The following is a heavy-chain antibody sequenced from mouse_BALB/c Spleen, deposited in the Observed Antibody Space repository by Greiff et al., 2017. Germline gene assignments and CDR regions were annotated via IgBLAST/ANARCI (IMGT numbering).Heavy chain of an antibody. D-gene: IGHD1-1*01. Sequence: QVQLQQPGAELVKPGASVKLSCKASGYTFTSYWMHWVKQRPGQGLEWIGEINPSNGRTNYNEKFKSKATLTVDKSSSTAYMQLSSLTSEDSAVYYCARTDYYGSSPLDYWGQGTTLTVSS. J-gene: IGHJ2*01. CDR3: ARTDYYGSSPLDY. CDR2: INPSNGRT. V-gene: IGHV1S81*02. CDR1: GYTFTSYW.